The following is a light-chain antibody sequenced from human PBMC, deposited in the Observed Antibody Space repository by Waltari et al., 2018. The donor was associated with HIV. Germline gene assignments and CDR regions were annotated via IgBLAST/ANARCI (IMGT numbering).Light chain of an antibody. CDR3: SSYSTTTGHVV. Sequence: QSALTQPRSVSGSPGQSVTVSCTGSNGDIGTYDYVSWYQQHPDKAPKLLIYDGSVRPLGVHSRFSGSRSGNTASLTISVLLTDDESEYFCSSYSTTTGHVVCGGGTKVTVL. CDR2: DGS. V-gene: IGLV2-11*01. J-gene: IGLJ3*02. CDR1: NGDIGTYDY.